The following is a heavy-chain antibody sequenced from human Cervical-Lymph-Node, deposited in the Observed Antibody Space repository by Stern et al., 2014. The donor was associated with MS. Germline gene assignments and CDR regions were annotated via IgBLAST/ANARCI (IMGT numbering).Heavy chain of an antibody. D-gene: IGHD3-16*01. Sequence: EVQLVESGGGLVQPGGTLRLSCVASGFTFSKYWMHWVRQAPGKGLVWVARINRDGRATNHADSVKGRFSISRDNAKNTLYLEMNSLRAEDTAVYYCTKDTFGPEDYWGQGVSVTVSS. CDR3: TKDTFGPEDY. V-gene: IGHV3-74*01. J-gene: IGHJ4*02. CDR1: GFTFSKYW. CDR2: INRDGRAT.